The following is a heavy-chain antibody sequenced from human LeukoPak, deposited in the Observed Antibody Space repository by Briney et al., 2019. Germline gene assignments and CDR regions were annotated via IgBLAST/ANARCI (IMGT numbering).Heavy chain of an antibody. CDR1: GFTFSSYW. D-gene: IGHD3-22*01. CDR3: AKAGIVVVYYFDY. CDR2: IKQDGSEK. V-gene: IGHV3-7*03. Sequence: GGSLRLSCAASGFTFSSYWMSWVRQAPGKGLEWVANIKQDGSEKYYVDSVKGRFTISRDNSKNTLYLQMNSLRAEDTAVYYCAKAGIVVVYYFDYWGQGTLVTVSS. J-gene: IGHJ4*02.